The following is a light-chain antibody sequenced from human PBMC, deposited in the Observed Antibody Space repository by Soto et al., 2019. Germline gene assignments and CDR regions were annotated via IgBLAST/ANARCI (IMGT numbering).Light chain of an antibody. J-gene: IGKJ4*01. CDR2: GAS. CDR3: QHSYNTPRT. CDR1: QSISSY. Sequence: DIQMTQSPSSLSASVGDRVTITCRASQSISSYLNWFQQKQGRAPKLLIYGASTLHSGVPSRFSGSGSETDFTLTISSLQPEDCATYYCQHSYNTPRTFGGGTKVEIK. V-gene: IGKV1-39*01.